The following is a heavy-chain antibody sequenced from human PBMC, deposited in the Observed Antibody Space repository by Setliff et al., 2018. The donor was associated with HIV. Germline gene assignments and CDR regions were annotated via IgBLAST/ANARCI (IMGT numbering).Heavy chain of an antibody. Sequence: SETLSLTCTVSGASISTYYWSWIRQPPGKGLEWIGTMYYRGTTYNNPSLKSRVTFSADTSKNQFSLTLNSVTATDTAVYYCARQGLTMFPGGGVPAPILYYFDFWGQGILVTVSS. CDR3: ARQGLTMFPGGGVPAPILYYFDF. CDR2: MYYRGTT. J-gene: IGHJ4*02. V-gene: IGHV4-59*04. CDR1: GASISTYY. D-gene: IGHD3-10*01.